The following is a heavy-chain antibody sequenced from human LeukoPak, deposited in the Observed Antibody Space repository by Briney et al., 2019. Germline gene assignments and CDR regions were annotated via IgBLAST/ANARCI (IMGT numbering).Heavy chain of an antibody. J-gene: IGHJ4*02. Sequence: GGSLRLSCAASGFTFSGYAMSWVRQAPGKGLEWVSAISGSGGSTYYADSVKGRFTISRDNSKNTLYLQMNSLRAEDTAVYYCAKVRSVRRYYYDSSGYSYYFDYWGQGTLVTVSS. CDR2: ISGSGGST. V-gene: IGHV3-23*01. D-gene: IGHD3-22*01. CDR1: GFTFSGYA. CDR3: AKVRSVRRYYYDSSGYSYYFDY.